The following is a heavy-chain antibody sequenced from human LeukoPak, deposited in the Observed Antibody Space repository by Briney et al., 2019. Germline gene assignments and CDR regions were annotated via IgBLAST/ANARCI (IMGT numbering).Heavy chain of an antibody. J-gene: IGHJ4*02. CDR3: TRVDDY. Sequence: GGSLKLSCAASGFTFSGSAMHWVRQASGKGLEWVGRIKTKGNNYATAYAASVKGRFIISRDDSKNTAYLQMNSLKTEDTAVYYCTRVDDYWGQGTLVIVSS. D-gene: IGHD5-12*01. CDR2: IKTKGNNYAT. V-gene: IGHV3-73*01. CDR1: GFTFSGSA.